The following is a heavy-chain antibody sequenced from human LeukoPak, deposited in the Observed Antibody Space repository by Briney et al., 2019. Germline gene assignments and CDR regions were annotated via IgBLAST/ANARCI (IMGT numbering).Heavy chain of an antibody. CDR3: ARGPPRVGAIVEGDY. J-gene: IGHJ4*02. Sequence: RGESLKISCETSGYSFTRYWIGWVRQMPGEGLEWMGVVYPGDSETRYSPSFQGQVSISADKSINTVYLQWNSLKASDIAMYFCARGPPRVGAIVEGDYWGQGTLVTVSS. D-gene: IGHD1-26*01. CDR2: VYPGDSET. CDR1: GYSFTRYW. V-gene: IGHV5-51*01.